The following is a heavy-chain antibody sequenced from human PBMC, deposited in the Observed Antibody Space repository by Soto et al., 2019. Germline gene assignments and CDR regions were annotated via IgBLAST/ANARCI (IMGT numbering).Heavy chain of an antibody. V-gene: IGHV1-18*01. D-gene: IGHD6-19*01. CDR3: ARDRGVAPPVAGNTHYYYYMDV. J-gene: IGHJ6*03. CDR2: ISAYNGNT. Sequence: QDQLVQSGVEVKKPGASVKVSCKASGYSFTNYGITWVRQAPGQGFECMGWISAYNGNTNYAQKFQGRVTLTTDASTRTAYLELRSLRSDDTAVYYCARDRGVAPPVAGNTHYYYYMDVWGKGTTVTVSS. CDR1: GYSFTNYG.